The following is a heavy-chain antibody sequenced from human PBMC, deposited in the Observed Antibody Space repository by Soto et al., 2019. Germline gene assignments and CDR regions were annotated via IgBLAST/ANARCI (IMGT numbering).Heavy chain of an antibody. CDR1: GFTFPSSA. D-gene: IGHD2-21*02. J-gene: IGHJ3*02. V-gene: IGHV1-58*01. CDR3: AEGAGLRAYCGGDCAFDI. CDR2: IVVGSGNT. Sequence: SVKVSCKASGFTFPSSAVHWLRQAHGQRLEWIGWIVVGSGNTNYAQKFQERVTITRDMSTSTAYMELSSLRSEDTAVYYCAEGAGLRAYCGGDCAFDIWGQGTMVTVSS.